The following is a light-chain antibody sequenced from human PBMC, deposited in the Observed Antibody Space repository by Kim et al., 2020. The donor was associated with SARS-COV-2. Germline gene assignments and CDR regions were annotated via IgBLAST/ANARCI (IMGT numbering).Light chain of an antibody. CDR3: LHYDGFSYT. V-gene: IGKV1-5*03. Sequence: DIQMTQSPSTLSASVGDRVTITCRASQRRPNWLSRYQHKPGRAPKLLIYEASILESGVSSRFSGSGSGTEFALTISGLQPDDFATYYCLHYDGFSYTFGQGTKLEI. CDR1: QRRPNW. CDR2: EAS. J-gene: IGKJ2*01.